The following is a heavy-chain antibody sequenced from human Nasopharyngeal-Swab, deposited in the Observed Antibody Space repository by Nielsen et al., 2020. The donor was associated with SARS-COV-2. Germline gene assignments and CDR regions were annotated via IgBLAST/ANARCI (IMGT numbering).Heavy chain of an antibody. J-gene: IGHJ4*02. CDR2: IYYSGST. Sequence: SETLSLTCTVSGGSVSSGSYYWSWIRQPPGKGLEWIGYIYYSGSTNYNPSLKSRVTISVDTSKNQFSLKLSSVTAADTAVYYCARVKLLRFLEWLSPFDYWGQETLVTVSS. D-gene: IGHD3-3*01. CDR3: ARVKLLRFLEWLSPFDY. CDR1: GGSVSSGSYY. V-gene: IGHV4-61*01.